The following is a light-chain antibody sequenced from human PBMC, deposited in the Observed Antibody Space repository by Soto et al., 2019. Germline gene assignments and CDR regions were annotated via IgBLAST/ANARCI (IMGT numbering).Light chain of an antibody. V-gene: IGKV3-20*01. Sequence: EIVLTQSPGTLSLSPGERATLSCRASQSVSSSYLAWYQQKPGQAPRLLIYGASSRATGIPDRFSGSGSGKAFTLTISRLEPEDLAVYYCQQYGSSPPWTFGQGTKVEIK. J-gene: IGKJ1*01. CDR2: GAS. CDR1: QSVSSSY. CDR3: QQYGSSPPWT.